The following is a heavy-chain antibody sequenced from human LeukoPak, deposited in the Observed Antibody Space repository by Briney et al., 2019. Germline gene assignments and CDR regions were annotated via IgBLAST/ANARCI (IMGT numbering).Heavy chain of an antibody. V-gene: IGHV1-18*01. CDR1: GYTFTTYG. CDR3: ARDFGPHSSSSYYYYYMDV. Sequence: ASVKVSCKASGYTFTTYGISWVRQAPGQGLEWMGWISVYNGNTNYAQKLQGRVTMTTDTSTSTAYMELRSLRSDDTAVYYCARDFGPHSSSSYYYYYMDVWGKGTTVTVSS. J-gene: IGHJ6*03. D-gene: IGHD6-6*01. CDR2: ISVYNGNT.